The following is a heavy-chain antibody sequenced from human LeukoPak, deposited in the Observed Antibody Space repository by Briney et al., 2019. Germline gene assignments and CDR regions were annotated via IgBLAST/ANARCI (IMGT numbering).Heavy chain of an antibody. CDR2: YSGFNDDT. D-gene: IGHD3-3*01. Sequence: ASVKLSCKASGYTFTTYRITWVRQAPGQGLGWTGWYSGFNDDTNYAQKFQGRVIMTTDKSTSTAYLELRILTPDDTAVYYCATLSYEREGHWGQGTLVIVSS. J-gene: IGHJ4*02. CDR1: GYTFTTYR. V-gene: IGHV1-18*01. CDR3: ATLSYEREGH.